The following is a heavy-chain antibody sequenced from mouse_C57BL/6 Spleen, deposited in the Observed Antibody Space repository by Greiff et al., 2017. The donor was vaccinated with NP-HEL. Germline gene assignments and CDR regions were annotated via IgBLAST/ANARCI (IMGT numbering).Heavy chain of an antibody. CDR3: AKDQDHGSGYFDV. D-gene: IGHD1-1*02. CDR2: ISNGGGST. V-gene: IGHV5-12*01. J-gene: IGHJ1*03. Sequence: EVQLVESGGGLVQPGGSLKLSCAASGFTFSDYYMYWVRQTPEKRLEWVAYISNGGGSTYYLDTVKGRFTISRDNAKNTLYLQMSRLKSEDTAMYYCAKDQDHGSGYFDVWGTGTTVTVSS. CDR1: GFTFSDYY.